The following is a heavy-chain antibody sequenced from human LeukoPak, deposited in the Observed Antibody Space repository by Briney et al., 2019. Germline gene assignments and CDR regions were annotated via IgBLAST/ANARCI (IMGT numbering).Heavy chain of an antibody. CDR3: ARDCIGCHGFDF. V-gene: IGHV1-18*01. J-gene: IGHJ4*02. CDR1: SYSFLNYG. CDR2: VSAYADNT. Sequence: GASVKVSCKTSSYSFLNYGITWVRQAPGQGLEWMGWVSAYADNTNYVQKFQGRVSMTTDTSTNTAYMELRSLRPDDTAVYYCARDCIGCHGFDFWGQGTLVTVSA. D-gene: IGHD2-15*01.